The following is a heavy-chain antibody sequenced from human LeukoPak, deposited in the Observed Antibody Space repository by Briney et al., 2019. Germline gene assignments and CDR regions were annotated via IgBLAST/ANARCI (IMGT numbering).Heavy chain of an antibody. CDR2: ISSSGGTK. Sequence: KPGGSLRLSCAASGFTFSDYYMNWIRQAPGKGLEWVSYISSSGGTKYYADSVKGRFTISGDNAKNAVYLQMNSLRAEDTAMYYCARGSVATVNWFDPWGQGTLVTVSS. CDR1: GFTFSDYY. CDR3: ARGSVATVNWFDP. J-gene: IGHJ5*02. D-gene: IGHD5-12*01. V-gene: IGHV3-11*01.